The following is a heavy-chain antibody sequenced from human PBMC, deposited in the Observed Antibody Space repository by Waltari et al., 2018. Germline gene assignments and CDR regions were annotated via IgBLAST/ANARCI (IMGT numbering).Heavy chain of an antibody. J-gene: IGHJ6*02. CDR3: ARKYYYDSSGYSNYYYGMDV. V-gene: IGHV1-3*01. CDR1: GYTFTSYA. Sequence: QVQLVQSGAEVKKPGASVKVSCKASGYTFTSYAMHWVRAAPGQRLEWMGWINAGNGNTKYSQKFQGRVTITRDTSASTAYMELSSLRSEDTAVYYCARKYYYDSSGYSNYYYGMDVWGQGTTVTVSS. CDR2: INAGNGNT. D-gene: IGHD3-22*01.